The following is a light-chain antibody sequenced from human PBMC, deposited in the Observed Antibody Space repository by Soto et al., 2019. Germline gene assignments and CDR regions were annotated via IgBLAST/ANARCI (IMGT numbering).Light chain of an antibody. CDR1: HSISRQ. CDR3: LQYQSYWT. J-gene: IGKJ1*01. CDR2: QAS. Sequence: DIQMTQSPSTLSASVGDRVSVTCRASHSISRQLAWYQQKPGKAPNLLIYQASNLETGVPSRFSGSGSGTEFPLTISSLQPDELETYYCLQYQSYWTFGQGTKVEVK. V-gene: IGKV1-5*03.